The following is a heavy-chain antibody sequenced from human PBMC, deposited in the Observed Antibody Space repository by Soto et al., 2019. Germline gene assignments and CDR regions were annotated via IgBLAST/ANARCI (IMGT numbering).Heavy chain of an antibody. CDR2: VKSQSDGGTT. V-gene: IGHV3-15*01. Sequence: EVQLVESGGGLVKPGGSLRLSCAASGFTFSNALMTWVRQAPGKGLEWVGRVKSQSDGGTTDYAAPVKGRFTISRDDSENTLYLQMHSLTAEDTGVYYCTTGSTGRDYWGQGTLVNVSS. D-gene: IGHD3-10*01. J-gene: IGHJ4*02. CDR1: GFTFSNAL. CDR3: TTGSTGRDY.